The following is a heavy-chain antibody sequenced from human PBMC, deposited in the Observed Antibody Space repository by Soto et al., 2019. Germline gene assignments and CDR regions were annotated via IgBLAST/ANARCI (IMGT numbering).Heavy chain of an antibody. CDR2: ISWNSGSI. CDR1: GFTFNSYS. D-gene: IGHD5-18*01. CDR3: ATGVDTAMVTKSAYYYYGMDV. Sequence: GGSLRLSCAASGFTFNSYSMHWVRQAPGKGPEWLSGISWNSGSIGYADSVKGRFTISRDNAKNSLYLQMNSLRAEDTALYYCATGVDTAMVTKSAYYYYGMDVWGQGTTVTVSS. J-gene: IGHJ6*02. V-gene: IGHV3-9*01.